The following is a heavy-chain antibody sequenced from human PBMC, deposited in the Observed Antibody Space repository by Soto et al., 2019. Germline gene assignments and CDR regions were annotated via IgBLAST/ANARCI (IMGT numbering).Heavy chain of an antibody. CDR1: GFTFSSYA. V-gene: IGHV3-23*01. CDR2: IDGSGVGT. CDR3: AKSEGYGSVDY. J-gene: IGHJ4*02. D-gene: IGHD5-18*01. Sequence: EVQLLESGGGLVQPGGSLRLSCAASGFTFSSYAMSWVRQAPERGLEWVSLIDGSGVGTYYADSVKGRFTISRDNSKNTLYLQMNSLRADDTDVYYCAKSEGYGSVDYWGQGTQVTVSS.